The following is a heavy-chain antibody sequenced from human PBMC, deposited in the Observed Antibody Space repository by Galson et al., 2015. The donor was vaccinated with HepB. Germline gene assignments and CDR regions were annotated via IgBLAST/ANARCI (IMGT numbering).Heavy chain of an antibody. CDR3: VRDGDIGDYALDY. CDR2: INADGRST. Sequence: SLRLSCAASGFTFSPYWMHWVRHVPGKGLVWVSRINADGRSTTYADSVKGRFTISRDNAKNTLYLEMNSLRAEDTGVYYCVRDGDIGDYALDYRGPGILVTVSS. CDR1: GFTFSPYW. V-gene: IGHV3-74*01. J-gene: IGHJ4*02. D-gene: IGHD4-17*01.